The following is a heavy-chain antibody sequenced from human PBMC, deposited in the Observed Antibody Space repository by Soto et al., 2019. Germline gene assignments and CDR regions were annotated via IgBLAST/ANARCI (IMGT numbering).Heavy chain of an antibody. D-gene: IGHD6-13*01. Sequence: SVEVSCKASGGTFSSYAISWVRQAPGQGLEWMGGIIPIFGTANYAQKFQGRVTITADESTSTAYMELSSLRSEDTAVYYCALGDSSHQPFDYWGQGTLVTVSS. CDR1: GGTFSSYA. V-gene: IGHV1-69*13. J-gene: IGHJ4*02. CDR3: ALGDSSHQPFDY. CDR2: IIPIFGTA.